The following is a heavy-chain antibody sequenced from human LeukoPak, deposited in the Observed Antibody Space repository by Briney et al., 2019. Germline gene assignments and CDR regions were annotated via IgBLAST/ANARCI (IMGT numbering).Heavy chain of an antibody. CDR1: GYSFSTYW. V-gene: IGHV5-51*01. Sequence: GESLKISCKASGYSFSTYWIGWVRQMPGKGLEWMGIIYPGDSDNRYSPSFQGQVTISADKSISTAYLQWSSLKASDTAMYYCARPRSGYEVDAFDIWGQGTMVTVSS. CDR2: IYPGDSDN. D-gene: IGHD5-12*01. CDR3: ARPRSGYEVDAFDI. J-gene: IGHJ3*02.